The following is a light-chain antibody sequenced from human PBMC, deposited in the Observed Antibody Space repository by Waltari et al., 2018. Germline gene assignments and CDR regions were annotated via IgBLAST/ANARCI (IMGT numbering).Light chain of an antibody. J-gene: IGLJ3*02. V-gene: IGLV1-44*01. CDR2: SNN. CDR3: AAWDDSLNGWV. CDR1: SSNIGSHT. Sequence: QSVLTQPPSASGTPGQRVTIPCSGSSSNIGSHTVNWYQQLPGTAPKLLIYSNNQRPSGVPDRFSGSKSGTSASLAISGLQSEDEADYYCAAWDDSLNGWVFGGGTKLTVL.